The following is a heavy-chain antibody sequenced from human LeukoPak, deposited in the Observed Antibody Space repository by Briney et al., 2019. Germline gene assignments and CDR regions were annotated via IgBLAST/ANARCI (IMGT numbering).Heavy chain of an antibody. CDR2: INTDGTVT. CDR3: ATKQWLAPPPDS. CDR1: GFTFSKYW. J-gene: IGHJ4*02. D-gene: IGHD6-19*01. V-gene: IGHV3-74*01. Sequence: WVSLRRSCAASGFTFSKYWMLWVRQAPGKGLKSVSRINTDGTVTTYADSVKGRFTGSRDNADNTMFLQMNSVRDEDTAVYYCATKQWLAPPPDSWGQGTPVTVSS.